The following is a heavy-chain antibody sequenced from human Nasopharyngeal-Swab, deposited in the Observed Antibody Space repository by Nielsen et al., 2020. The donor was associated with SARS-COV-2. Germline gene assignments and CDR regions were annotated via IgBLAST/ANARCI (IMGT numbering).Heavy chain of an antibody. CDR1: GYTFTGYY. D-gene: IGHD1-7*01. Sequence: ASVKVSCKASGYTFTGYYMHWVRQAPGQGLEWVGRINPNTGGTNYAQKFQGRVTMTTDTSISTAYMEVSSLRSDDTAVYYCAREISRTTSWFDPWGQGTLVTVSP. V-gene: IGHV1-2*06. CDR3: AREISRTTSWFDP. J-gene: IGHJ5*02. CDR2: INPNTGGT.